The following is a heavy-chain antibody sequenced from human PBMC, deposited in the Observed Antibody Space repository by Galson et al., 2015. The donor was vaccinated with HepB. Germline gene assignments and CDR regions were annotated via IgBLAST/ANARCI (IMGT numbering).Heavy chain of an antibody. D-gene: IGHD2/OR15-2a*01. V-gene: IGHV3-48*01. J-gene: IGHJ4*02. CDR3: AIGLLGISNY. CDR1: GFTFSSYS. CDR2: ISSSSTTI. Sequence: SLRLSCAASGFTFSSYSMNWVRQAPGKGLEWVSYISSSSTTINYADSLQGRFTIYRHNAKNSLYLQMNSLRAEDTAVYYCAIGLLGISNYWGQGTLVTVSS.